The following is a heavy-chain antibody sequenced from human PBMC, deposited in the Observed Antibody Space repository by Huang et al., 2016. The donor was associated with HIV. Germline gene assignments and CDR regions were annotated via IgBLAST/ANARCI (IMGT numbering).Heavy chain of an antibody. CDR3: ARVWQQLATWNYYHSMDV. J-gene: IGHJ6*03. CDR1: GYTLTSHA. V-gene: IGHV7-4-1*02. CDR2: VNTNTGYP. D-gene: IGHD6-13*01. Sequence: VLREQAGSELKKHGASVKVSCKASGYTLTSHAMYLVRQAPGHGLEVVGRVNTNTGYPSDAQSFTGRLGFSVDTSGHTAYLHISSLHSDHTAVYSFARVWQQLATWNYYHSMDVWGKGTTVTVS.